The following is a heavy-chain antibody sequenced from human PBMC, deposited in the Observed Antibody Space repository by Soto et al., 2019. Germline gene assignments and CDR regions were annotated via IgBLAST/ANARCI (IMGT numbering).Heavy chain of an antibody. J-gene: IGHJ4*02. CDR1: GFTFSSYS. CDR2: FSGGRDTT. CDR3: AKSTSATCTVSICYYCDY. V-gene: IGHV3-23*01. D-gene: IGHD2-21*01. Sequence: VQLLESGGGLVQPGGSLRLSCVASGFTFSSYSMSWVRQAPGQRLEWVATFSGGRDTTWHADSVKGRFTVSRDSSKNTMSMQMNRLTPEYTAVCCCAKSTSATCTVSICYYCDYWGQGTLVTASS.